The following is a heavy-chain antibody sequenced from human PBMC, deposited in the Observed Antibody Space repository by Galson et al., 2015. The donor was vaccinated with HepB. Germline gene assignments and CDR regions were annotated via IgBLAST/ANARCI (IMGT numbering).Heavy chain of an antibody. Sequence: SVKVSCKASGYTFTGYYMHWVRQAPGQGLEWMGWINPNSGGTNYAQKFQGRVTMTRDTSISTACMELSRLRSDDTAVYYCARGIYYDSSGYDEVEFDAFDIWGQGTMVTVSS. J-gene: IGHJ3*02. D-gene: IGHD3-22*01. CDR2: INPNSGGT. CDR1: GYTFTGYY. CDR3: ARGIYYDSSGYDEVEFDAFDI. V-gene: IGHV1-2*02.